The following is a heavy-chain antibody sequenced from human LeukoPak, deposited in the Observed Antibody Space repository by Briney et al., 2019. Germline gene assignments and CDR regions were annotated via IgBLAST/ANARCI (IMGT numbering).Heavy chain of an antibody. CDR3: ARGGYDFWSGYYQSPTYYFDY. CDR2: INSDGSST. V-gene: IGHV3-74*01. CDR1: GFTFSSYW. J-gene: IGHJ4*02. Sequence: GGSLRLSCAASGFTFSSYWMHWVRQAPGKGLVWVSRINSDGSSTSYADSVKGRFTISRDNAKNTLYLQMNGLRAEDTAVYYCARGGYDFWSGYYQSPTYYFDYWGQGTLVTVSS. D-gene: IGHD3-3*01.